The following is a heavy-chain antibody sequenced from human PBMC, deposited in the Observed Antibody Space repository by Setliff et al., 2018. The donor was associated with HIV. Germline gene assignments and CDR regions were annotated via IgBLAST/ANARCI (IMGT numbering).Heavy chain of an antibody. D-gene: IGHD7-27*01. CDR2: VNHNGGT. Sequence: ETLSLTCAVSGDSFSGSYWSWIRQSPGTGLEWIGEVNHNGGTNYNPSLKSRVVVSVDRSKNQFSLKLISVTAADTAVYYCTRKKTGQFGAFNMWGRGTLVTVSS. CDR3: TRKKTGQFGAFNM. V-gene: IGHV4-34*01. J-gene: IGHJ3*02. CDR1: GDSFSGSY.